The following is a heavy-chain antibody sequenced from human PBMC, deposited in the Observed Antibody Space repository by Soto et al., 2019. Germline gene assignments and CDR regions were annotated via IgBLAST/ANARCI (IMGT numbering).Heavy chain of an antibody. V-gene: IGHV3-48*01. CDR1: GFIFSNYS. Sequence: PGGSLRLSCAASGFIFSNYSMNWVRQAPGRGLEWVSYISSSSFTIHYADSVEGRFAISRDNSKNTLYLQMNSLRAEDTAVYYCAREIGSGWYFSGFEYWGQGTLVTVSS. J-gene: IGHJ4*02. CDR2: ISSSSFTI. D-gene: IGHD6-19*01. CDR3: AREIGSGWYFSGFEY.